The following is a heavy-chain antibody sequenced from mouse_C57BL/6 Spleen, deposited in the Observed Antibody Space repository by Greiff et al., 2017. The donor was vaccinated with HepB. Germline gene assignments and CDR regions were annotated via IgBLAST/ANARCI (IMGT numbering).Heavy chain of an antibody. V-gene: IGHV1-55*01. CDR3: ARRRDDYDAMDY. CDR2: IYPGSGST. CDR1: GYTFTSYW. Sequence: QVQLQQSGAELAKPGASVKMSCKASGYTFTSYWITWVKQRPGQGLEWIGDIYPGSGSTNYNEKFKSKATLTVDTSSSTAYMQLSSLTSEDSAVYYCARRRDDYDAMDYWGQGTSVTVSS. J-gene: IGHJ4*01.